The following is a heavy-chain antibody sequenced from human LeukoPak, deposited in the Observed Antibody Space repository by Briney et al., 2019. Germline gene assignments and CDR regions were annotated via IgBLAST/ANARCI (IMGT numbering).Heavy chain of an antibody. Sequence: SETLSLTCTVSGGSISSSSYYWGWIRQPPGKGLEWIGSIYYSGSTYYNPSLRSRVTISVDTSKNQFSLKLSSVTAADTAVYYCARPILQKLHGYDGGSFDYWGQGTLVTVSS. CDR1: GGSISSSSYY. J-gene: IGHJ4*02. D-gene: IGHD5-12*01. CDR3: ARPILQKLHGYDGGSFDY. CDR2: IYYSGST. V-gene: IGHV4-39*07.